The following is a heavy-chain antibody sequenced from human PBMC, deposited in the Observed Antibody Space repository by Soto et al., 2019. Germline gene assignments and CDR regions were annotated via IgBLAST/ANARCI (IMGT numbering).Heavy chain of an antibody. J-gene: IGHJ6*03. CDR1: VYTFTSYY. CDR3: ASSQAPTYGSGSYYMDV. Sequence: GASVKVSCKASVYTFTSYYMHWVRQAPGQGLEWMGIINPSGGSTSYAQKFQGRVTMTRDTSTSTVYMELSSLRSEDTAVYYCASSQAPTYGSGSYYMDVWGKGTTVTVSS. V-gene: IGHV1-46*03. CDR2: INPSGGST. D-gene: IGHD3-10*01.